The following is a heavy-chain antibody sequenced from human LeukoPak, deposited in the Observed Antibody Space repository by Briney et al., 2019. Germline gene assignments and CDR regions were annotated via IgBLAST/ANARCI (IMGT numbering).Heavy chain of an antibody. CDR2: IHYSGST. V-gene: IGHV4-61*05. Sequence: MPSETLSLTCTVSGGSISSSSYYWGWIRQPPGKGLEWIGYIHYSGSTNYNPSLKSRATISVDTSKARFSLKLSSATATDTAAYYCARHDPGWFDTWGQGTLVTVSS. J-gene: IGHJ5*02. CDR3: ARHDPGWFDT. D-gene: IGHD3-16*01. CDR1: GGSISSSSYY.